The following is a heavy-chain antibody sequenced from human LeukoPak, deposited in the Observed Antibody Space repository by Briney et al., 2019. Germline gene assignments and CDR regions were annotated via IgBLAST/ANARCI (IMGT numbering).Heavy chain of an antibody. Sequence: GGSLRLSCAASGFTFSSYGMHWVRQAPGKGLEWVAFIRYDGSNKYYADSVKGRFTISRDNSKNTLHLQMNSLRAEDTAVYYCAKEYDDILTGYSGGFDYWGQGTLVTVSS. D-gene: IGHD3-9*01. CDR2: IRYDGSNK. J-gene: IGHJ4*02. CDR1: GFTFSSYG. CDR3: AKEYDDILTGYSGGFDY. V-gene: IGHV3-30*02.